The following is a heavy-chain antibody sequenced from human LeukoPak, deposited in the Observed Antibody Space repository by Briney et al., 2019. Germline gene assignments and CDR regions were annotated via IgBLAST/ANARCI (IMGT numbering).Heavy chain of an antibody. Sequence: GGSLRLSCAASGSTVSSNYMNWVRQAPGKGLEWVSVIYSGGSTYYADSLKGRFTISRDNSKNSVYLQMTSLRAEDTAVYYCASSYYDSSGYSDYWGQGTLVTVSS. CDR1: GSTVSSNY. D-gene: IGHD3-22*01. CDR3: ASSYYDSSGYSDY. V-gene: IGHV3-66*01. CDR2: IYSGGST. J-gene: IGHJ4*02.